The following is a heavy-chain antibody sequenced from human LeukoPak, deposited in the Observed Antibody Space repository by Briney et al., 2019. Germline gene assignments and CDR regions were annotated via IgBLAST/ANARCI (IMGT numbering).Heavy chain of an antibody. CDR1: GGFIGSSNNY. J-gene: IGHJ5*02. CDR3: ARALNSEYWFDP. V-gene: IGHV3-66*01. D-gene: IGHD1-14*01. CDR2: VCSGGST. Sequence: GEPLSLSCTVSGGFIGSSNNYGGWVRRARGEGLEGVSVVCSGGSTDYADSGKGRFTIARDKSKNMLHLHMNSVGAEDESVCYCARALNSEYWFDPSGHRTLVTASS.